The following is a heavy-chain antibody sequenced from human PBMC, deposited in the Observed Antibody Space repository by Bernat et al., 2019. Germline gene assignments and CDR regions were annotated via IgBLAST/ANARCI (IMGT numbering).Heavy chain of an antibody. V-gene: IGHV1-69*01. CDR1: GGTFSSYA. Sequence: QVQLVQSGAEVKKPGSSVKVSCKASGGTFSSYAISWVRQAPGQGLEWMGGIIPIFGTANYAQKFQGRVTITADESTSTAYMELSSLRSEDTAVYYCERASRIYYDSSGLPHYYYNGMDEWGQGTTVTVSS. CDR2: IIPIFGTA. CDR3: ERASRIYYDSSGLPHYYYNGMDE. J-gene: IGHJ6*02. D-gene: IGHD3-22*01.